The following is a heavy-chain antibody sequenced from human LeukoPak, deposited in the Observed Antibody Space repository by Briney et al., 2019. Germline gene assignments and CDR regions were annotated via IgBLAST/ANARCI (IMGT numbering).Heavy chain of an antibody. CDR1: GYTFTSYY. V-gene: IGHV1-46*01. Sequence: GASVKVSCKASGYTFTSYYMHWVRQAPGPGLEWMGIINPSGGSTSYAQKFQGRVTMTRDTSTSTVYMELSSLRSEDTAVYYCARGGGAGIAVADTSGAFDIWGQGTMVTVSS. D-gene: IGHD6-19*01. J-gene: IGHJ3*02. CDR3: ARGGGAGIAVADTSGAFDI. CDR2: INPSGGST.